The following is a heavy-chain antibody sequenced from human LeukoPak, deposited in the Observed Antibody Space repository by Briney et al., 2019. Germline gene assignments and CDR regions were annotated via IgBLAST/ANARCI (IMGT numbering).Heavy chain of an antibody. CDR3: ARASRDVYNSYFDY. CDR2: IYHSGST. V-gene: IGHV4-4*02. Sequence: SETLSLTCAVSGGSISSSNWWSWVRQPPGKGLEWIGEIYHSGSTNYNPSLKSRVTMSVDKSKNQFSLKLSSVTAADTAVYYCARASRDVYNSYFDYWGQGTLVTVSS. D-gene: IGHD5-24*01. CDR1: GGSISSSNW. J-gene: IGHJ4*02.